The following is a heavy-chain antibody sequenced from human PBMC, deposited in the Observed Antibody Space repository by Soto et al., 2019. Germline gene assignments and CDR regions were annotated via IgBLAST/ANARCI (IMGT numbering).Heavy chain of an antibody. CDR2: IVPMLGTT. J-gene: IGHJ6*02. D-gene: IGHD1-26*01. V-gene: IGHV1-69*01. Sequence: QVQLVQSGAEVKEPGSSVRVSCKASGGTFDNFIMNWVRQTPGQGLEGMGGIVPMLGTTTYAEKFKGRVTISATGSTSTMYMEVTSLRSEDTAIYYCARNGPYSSSISQYSGIDVWVQGTTVTVSS. CDR3: ARNGPYSSSISQYSGIDV. CDR1: GGTFDNFI.